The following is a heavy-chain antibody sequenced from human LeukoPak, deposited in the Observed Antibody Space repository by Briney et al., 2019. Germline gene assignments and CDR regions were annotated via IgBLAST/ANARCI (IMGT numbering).Heavy chain of an antibody. CDR2: IQYDGSNE. CDR3: ARGGSYLSAFDI. CDR1: RFTFSSYG. Sequence: GGSLRLSCAASRFTFSSYGMHWVRQAPGKGLEWVAYIQYDGSNEQYADSVKGRFTISGDNSKNTLYLQMNSLRAEDTAVYYCARGGSYLSAFDIWGQGTMVTVSS. V-gene: IGHV3-30*02. D-gene: IGHD1-26*01. J-gene: IGHJ3*02.